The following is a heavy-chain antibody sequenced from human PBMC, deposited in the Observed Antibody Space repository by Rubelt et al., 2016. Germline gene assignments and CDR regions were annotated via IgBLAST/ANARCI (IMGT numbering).Heavy chain of an antibody. CDR2: MNADRGNT. CDR3: GSFPSFTGREDS. Sequence: HVQLVQSGAEVKKPGASVKVSCKASGYTFNAYYMHWVRQAPGQGLEWMGWMNADRGNTGYAQKFQGRLTMTRNTSISTAYMQLSGLGPEDTAVYYCGSFPSFTGREDSWDQGTLVTDSS. J-gene: IGHJ4*02. D-gene: IGHD1-14*01. V-gene: IGHV1-8*02. CDR1: GYTFNAYY.